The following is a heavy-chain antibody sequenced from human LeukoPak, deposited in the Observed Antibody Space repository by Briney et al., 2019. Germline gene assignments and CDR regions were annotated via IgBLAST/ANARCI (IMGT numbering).Heavy chain of an antibody. CDR2: ISSNGGST. Sequence: GGSLRLSCAASGFTFSSYAMHWVRQAPGKGLEYVSAISSNGGSTYYANSVKGRFTISRDNSKNTLYLQMGSLRAEDMAVYYCARVSSSRYYVFDYWGQGTLVTVSS. V-gene: IGHV3-64*01. J-gene: IGHJ4*02. CDR1: GFTFSSYA. CDR3: ARVSSSRYYVFDY. D-gene: IGHD6-13*01.